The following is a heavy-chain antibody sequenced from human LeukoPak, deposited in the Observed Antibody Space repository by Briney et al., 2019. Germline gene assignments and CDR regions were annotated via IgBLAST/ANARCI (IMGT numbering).Heavy chain of an antibody. CDR1: SGSLSSSSYY. V-gene: IGHV4-39*01. CDR2: IYYSGST. CDR3: AREYYDFWSGYYTGMGYYYYGMDV. J-gene: IGHJ6*02. D-gene: IGHD3-3*01. Sequence: PSETLSLTCTVSSGSLSSSSYYWGWIRQPPGRGLEWIGSIYYSGSTYYNPSLKSRVTISVDTSKNQFSLKLSSVTAADTAVYYCAREYYDFWSGYYTGMGYYYYGMDVWGQGTTVTVSS.